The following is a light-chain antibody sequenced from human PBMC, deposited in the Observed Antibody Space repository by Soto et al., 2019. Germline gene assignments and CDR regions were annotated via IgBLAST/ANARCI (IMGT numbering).Light chain of an antibody. CDR1: QSVNNW. Sequence: DIQMTQSPSTLSASVGDRVTITCLTSQSVNNWLSWYQQKPGKAPKLVIYRASTLEIGVPSRFSGSGSGTEFTLTISSLQPDDFATYYCQQYNSSPWTFGQGTKVDIK. J-gene: IGKJ1*01. V-gene: IGKV1-5*03. CDR3: QQYNSSPWT. CDR2: RAS.